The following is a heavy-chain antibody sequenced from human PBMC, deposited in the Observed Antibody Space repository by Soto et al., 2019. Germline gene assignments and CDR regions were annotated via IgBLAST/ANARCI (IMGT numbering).Heavy chain of an antibody. CDR1: GGTFSSYA. CDR2: IIPIFGTA. Sequence: SVKVSCKASGGTFSSYAISWVRQAPGQGLEWMGGIIPIFGTANYAQKFQGRVTITADESTSTAYMELGSLRSEDTAVYYCHIRCDSSGYYGPGWGRGTLVTVSS. CDR3: HIRCDSSGYYGPG. V-gene: IGHV1-69*13. J-gene: IGHJ4*02. D-gene: IGHD3-22*01.